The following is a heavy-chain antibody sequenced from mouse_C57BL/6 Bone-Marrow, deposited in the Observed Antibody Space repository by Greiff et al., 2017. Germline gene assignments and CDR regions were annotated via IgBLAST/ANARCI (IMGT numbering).Heavy chain of an antibody. Sequence: EVMLVESGAELVRPGASVKLSCTASGFNIKDDYIHWVKQRPEQGLEWIGGIDPEIGDTEYASKFQGKATITSDTSSNTAYLQLSSLTSEDTAVYYCSSFDGNYFDFWGQGTPLTVAS. CDR1: GFNIKDDY. V-gene: IGHV14-4*01. CDR2: IDPEIGDT. J-gene: IGHJ2*01. CDR3: SSFDGNYFDF. D-gene: IGHD2-3*01.